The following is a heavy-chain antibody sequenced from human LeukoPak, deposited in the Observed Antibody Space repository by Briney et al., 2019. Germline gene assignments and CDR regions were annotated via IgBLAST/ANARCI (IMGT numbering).Heavy chain of an antibody. V-gene: IGHV3-23*01. J-gene: IGHJ4*02. Sequence: PGGSLRLSCAASGFTFSSYAMSWVRQAPGKGLEWVSATSGSGGSTYYADSVKGRFTISRDNSKNTLYLQMNSLRAEDTAVYYCAKDRRAIFGVGYYFDYWGQGTLVTVSS. D-gene: IGHD3-3*01. CDR3: AKDRRAIFGVGYYFDY. CDR1: GFTFSSYA. CDR2: TSGSGGST.